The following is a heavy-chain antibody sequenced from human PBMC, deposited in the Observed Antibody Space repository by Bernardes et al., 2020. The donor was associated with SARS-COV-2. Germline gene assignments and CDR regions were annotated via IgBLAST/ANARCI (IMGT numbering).Heavy chain of an antibody. D-gene: IGHD2-8*01. Sequence: GSLRLSCVASGFTFTNYWMHWVRQAPGKGLELVANIKPDGTEKFYADSVKGRFTISRDNAKNSLYLQMSSLRAEDTAVYYCAGECIWGQGTLVTVSS. CDR2: IKPDGTEK. J-gene: IGHJ1*01. CDR1: GFTFTNYW. CDR3: AGECI. V-gene: IGHV3-7*03.